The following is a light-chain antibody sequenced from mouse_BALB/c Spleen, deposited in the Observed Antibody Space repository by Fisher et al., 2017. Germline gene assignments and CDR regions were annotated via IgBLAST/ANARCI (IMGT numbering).Light chain of an antibody. Sequence: IVITQTTAIMSASPGEKVTISCSASSSVSYMYWYQQKPGSSPKPWIYRTSNLASGVPARFSGSGTGTYYYLTISRMEADDDATYYCQQRSSYPFTFGSGTKLEIK. CDR1: SSVSY. CDR2: RTS. J-gene: IGKJ4*01. V-gene: IGKV4-61*01. CDR3: QQRSSYPFT.